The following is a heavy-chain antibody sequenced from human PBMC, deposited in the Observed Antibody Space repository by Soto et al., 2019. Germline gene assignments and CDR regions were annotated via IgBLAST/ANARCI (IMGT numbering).Heavy chain of an antibody. CDR1: GGSISGYY. D-gene: IGHD2-2*02. Sequence: SETLSLICTVSGGSISGYYWSWIRQPPGKGLEWIGYIYSSGSTNYNPSLQSRVTISVDTSKNQFSLKLSSVTAADTAVYYCARLACSSTRCFTYFDYWGQGALVNVS. CDR3: ARLACSSTRCFTYFDY. J-gene: IGHJ4*02. CDR2: IYSSGST. V-gene: IGHV4-59*08.